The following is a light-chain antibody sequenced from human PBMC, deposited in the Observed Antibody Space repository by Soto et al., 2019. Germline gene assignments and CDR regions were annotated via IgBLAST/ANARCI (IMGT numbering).Light chain of an antibody. CDR1: QSVSNNY. Sequence: EIVFTQSPGTRSLSPGERATLSCRASQSVSNNYLAWSQQKPGQAPRLLIYGASNRATGIPDRFSGSGPGTDFTLTISRLAPEYFAVYYCQQYGSSGTFGQGTKVDIK. J-gene: IGKJ1*01. V-gene: IGKV3-20*01. CDR2: GAS. CDR3: QQYGSSGT.